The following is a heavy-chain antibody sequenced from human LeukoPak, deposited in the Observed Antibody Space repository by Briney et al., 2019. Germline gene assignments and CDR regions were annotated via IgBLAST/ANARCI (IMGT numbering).Heavy chain of an antibody. J-gene: IGHJ4*02. D-gene: IGHD3-16*01. CDR2: VSSGASDT. CDR1: GYTFTNYW. V-gene: IGHV5-51*01. CDR3: ARGGWGYSFDY. Sequence: GESLKISCKGSGYTFTNYWIGWVRQMPGKGLEWMGTVSSGASDTIYSPSFQGQVSISADRSINTVYLQWSSLKASDTAMYFCARGGWGYSFDYWGQGTLVTVSS.